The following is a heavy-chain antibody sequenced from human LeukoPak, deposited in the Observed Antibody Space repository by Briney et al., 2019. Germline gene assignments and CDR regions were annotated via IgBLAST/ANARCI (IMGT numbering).Heavy chain of an antibody. D-gene: IGHD6-13*01. V-gene: IGHV3-30*18. CDR1: GFTFRSYW. CDR2: ISYDGSNK. CDR3: SKDERIAAAGMFDY. Sequence: GGSLRLSCAASGFTFRSYWMSWVRQAPGKGLEWVAVISYDGSNKYYAEYVKGRFTISRDNSKNTLYLQMNSLRAEDTAVYYCSKDERIAAAGMFDYWGQGTLVTVSS. J-gene: IGHJ4*02.